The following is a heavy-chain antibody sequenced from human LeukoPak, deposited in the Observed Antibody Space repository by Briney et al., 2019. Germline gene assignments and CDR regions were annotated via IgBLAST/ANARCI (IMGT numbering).Heavy chain of an antibody. V-gene: IGHV4-59*01. CDR3: ARPYSSGWRGAFDL. D-gene: IGHD6-25*01. Sequence: TSETLSLTCTVSGGSINSYYSSWIRQPPGKGLEWIGNIYYSGSTNYNPSLKSRVTISVDTSKNQFSLRLNSVTAADTAVYYCARPYSSGWRGAFDLWGQGTMVTVSS. CDR1: GGSINSYY. J-gene: IGHJ3*01. CDR2: IYYSGST.